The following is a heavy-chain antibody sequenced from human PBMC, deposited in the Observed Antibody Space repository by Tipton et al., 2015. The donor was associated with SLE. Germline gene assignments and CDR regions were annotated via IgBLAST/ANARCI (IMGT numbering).Heavy chain of an antibody. CDR1: NVSISGATSH. J-gene: IGHJ4*02. CDR3: ARHSRQFELPRAEGKFES. D-gene: IGHD1-7*01. V-gene: IGHV4-61*02. CDR2: IYISRNT. Sequence: TLSLTCTVSNVSISGATSHWAWIRQPAGKGLEWIGRIYISRNTNYNPSLKNRVTISVDTSQNQFSLRLTSVNAADTAVYYCARHSRQFELPRAEGKFESWGQGTLVIVSS.